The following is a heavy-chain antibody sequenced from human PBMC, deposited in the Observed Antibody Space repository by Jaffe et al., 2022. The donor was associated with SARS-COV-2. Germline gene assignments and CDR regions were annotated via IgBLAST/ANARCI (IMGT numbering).Heavy chain of an antibody. CDR2: ISYDGSNK. CDR3: AKDLKNIVLMVYATNSIAQPTGGFDY. D-gene: IGHD2-8*01. J-gene: IGHJ4*02. V-gene: IGHV3-30*18. CDR1: GFTFSSYG. Sequence: QVQLVESGGGVVQPGRSLRLSCAASGFTFSSYGMHWVRQAPGKGLEWVAVISYDGSNKYYADSVKGRFTISRDNSKNTLYLQMNSLRAEDTAVYYCAKDLKNIVLMVYATNSIAQPTGGFDYWGQGTLVTVSS.